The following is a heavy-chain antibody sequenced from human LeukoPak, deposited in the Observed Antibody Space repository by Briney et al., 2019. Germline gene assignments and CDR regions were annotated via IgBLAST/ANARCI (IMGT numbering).Heavy chain of an antibody. D-gene: IGHD3-22*01. J-gene: IGHJ4*02. CDR2: IIPILGIA. Sequence: GASVTVSCKASGYTFTSYDTNWVRQAPGQGLEWMGRIIPILGIANYAQKFQGRVTITADKSTSTAYMELSRLRSEDTAVYYCAREGPRTFYDSSGYYGYWGQGTLVTVSS. CDR1: GYTFTSYD. CDR3: AREGPRTFYDSSGYYGY. V-gene: IGHV1-69*04.